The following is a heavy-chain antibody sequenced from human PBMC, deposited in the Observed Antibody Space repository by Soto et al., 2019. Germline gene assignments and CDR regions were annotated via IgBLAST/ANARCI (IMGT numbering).Heavy chain of an antibody. CDR3: AREKMVDSVGLGPFDR. D-gene: IGHD3-16*01. CDR1: GYTFTSYG. CDR2: ISGYNGNT. J-gene: IGHJ5*02. Sequence: FVEASCKASGYTFTSYGISWVRQAPGQGLEWMGWISGYNGNTKYEQKVQGRVTLTTDTAKSTAYMELRSLRSDDTAVYYCAREKMVDSVGLGPFDRWGQGTAVTVSS. V-gene: IGHV1-18*04.